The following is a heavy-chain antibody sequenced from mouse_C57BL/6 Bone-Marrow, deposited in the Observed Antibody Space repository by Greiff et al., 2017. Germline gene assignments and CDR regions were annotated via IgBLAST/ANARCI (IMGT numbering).Heavy chain of an antibody. CDR3: ASGYYGSSYWYFDV. J-gene: IGHJ1*03. CDR2: ISYDGSN. D-gene: IGHD1-1*01. Sequence: EVKVEESGPGLVKPSQSLSLTCSVTGYSITSGYYWNWIRQFPGNKLEWMGYISYDGSNNYNPSLKNRISITRDTSKNQFFLKLNSVTTEDTATYYCASGYYGSSYWYFDVWGTGTTVTVSS. CDR1: GYSITSGYY. V-gene: IGHV3-6*01.